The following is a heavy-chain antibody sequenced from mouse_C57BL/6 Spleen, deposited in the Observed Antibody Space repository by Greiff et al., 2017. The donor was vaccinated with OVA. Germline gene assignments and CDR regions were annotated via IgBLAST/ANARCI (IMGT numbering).Heavy chain of an antibody. Sequence: QVQLKESGPELVKPGASVKISCKASGYAFSSSWMNWVKPRPGKGLEWIGRIYPGDGDTNYNGKFKGKATLTADKSSSTAYMQLSSLTSEDSAVYFCARRGHYYGSSYVGYFDVWGTGTTVTVSS. CDR3: ARRGHYYGSSYVGYFDV. J-gene: IGHJ1*03. D-gene: IGHD1-1*01. V-gene: IGHV1-82*01. CDR1: GYAFSSSW. CDR2: IYPGDGDT.